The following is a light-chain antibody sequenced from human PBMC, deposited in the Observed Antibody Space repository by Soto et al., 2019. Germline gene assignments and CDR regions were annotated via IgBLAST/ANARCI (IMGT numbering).Light chain of an antibody. Sequence: SYELTQAPSVSVAPGQTARIPCAGDNIGSKNVNWYQQRPGQAPLLVVYDDTDRPSGIPERFSGSNSGNTATLTISRVEVGDEADYYCQVWDSYIDRTWVFGGGTQLTVL. CDR2: DDT. CDR3: QVWDSYIDRTWV. V-gene: IGLV3-21*02. J-gene: IGLJ3*02. CDR1: NIGSKN.